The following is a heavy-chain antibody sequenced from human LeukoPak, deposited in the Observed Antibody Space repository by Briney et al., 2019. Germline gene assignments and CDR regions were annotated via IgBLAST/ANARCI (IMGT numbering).Heavy chain of an antibody. CDR2: ISGSGGST. D-gene: IGHD6-6*01. CDR1: GFTFSSYA. J-gene: IGHJ4*02. CDR3: ATARAARPEPIDY. V-gene: IGHV3-23*01. Sequence: PGGSLRLSCAASGFTFSSYAMSWVRQAPGKGLEWVSAISGSGGSTYYADSVKGRFTISRDNSKNTLYLQMNSLRAEDTAVYYCATARAARPEPIDYWGQGTLVTVSS.